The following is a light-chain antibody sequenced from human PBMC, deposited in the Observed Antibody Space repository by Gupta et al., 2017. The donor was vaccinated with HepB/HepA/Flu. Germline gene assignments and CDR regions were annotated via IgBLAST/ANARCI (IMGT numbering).Light chain of an antibody. V-gene: IGLV4-69*01. Sequence: QPVLPQPPCPAAFLGASVKLTCTLSSGHTNYAITWHQQQPAKDPRHLMRVNSDGSRTKGVGIPDRCSGSSSGSERYLTISSLQAEDEADYYCHTGGPGIRVFGGGTKLTVL. CDR3: HTGGPGIRV. J-gene: IGLJ3*02. CDR2: VNSDGSR. CDR1: SGHTNYA.